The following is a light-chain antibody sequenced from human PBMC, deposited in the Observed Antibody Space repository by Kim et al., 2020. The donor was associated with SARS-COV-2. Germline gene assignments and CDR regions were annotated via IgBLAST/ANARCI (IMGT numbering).Light chain of an antibody. CDR2: EHS. Sequence: NFMLTQPHSVSESPGKTVTISCTRSSGSIASDDVQWYQQRPGSAPITLIYEHSRRPSAVPDRFSGSIDSSSNSASLTISGLKTEDEADYYCQSLDGSDWVFVGGTKLTVL. V-gene: IGLV6-57*03. CDR1: SGSIASDD. J-gene: IGLJ3*02. CDR3: QSLDGSDWV.